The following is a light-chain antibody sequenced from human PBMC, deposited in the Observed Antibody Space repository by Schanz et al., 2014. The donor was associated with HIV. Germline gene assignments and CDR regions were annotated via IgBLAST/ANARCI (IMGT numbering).Light chain of an antibody. V-gene: IGKV3-20*01. Sequence: EIVLTQPPGTLSLPPGERATLSCRASQTVSNGYLAWFQQKPGQAPRLLIYGASSRATGVPDRFSGSGSGTYFTLTINRLEPEDCAVYYCQQYGSSGTFGPGTKVHIQ. CDR3: QQYGSSGT. CDR2: GAS. CDR1: QTVSNGY. J-gene: IGKJ3*01.